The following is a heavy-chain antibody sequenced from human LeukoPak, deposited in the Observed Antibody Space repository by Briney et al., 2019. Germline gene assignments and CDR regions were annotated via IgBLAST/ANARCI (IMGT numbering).Heavy chain of an antibody. D-gene: IGHD5-12*01. V-gene: IGHV3-23*01. CDR3: AQDGAWLRFDS. CDR2: IGGLGDRI. CDR1: GFTFSNYG. Sequence: GGSLRLSCAASGFTFSNYGMNWVRQAPGKGLEWVSGIGGLGDRIYYADSVRGRFTISRDNSKNRLYLYMNSLRDEDTAIYYCAQDGAWLRFDSWGQGTLVTVSS. J-gene: IGHJ4*02.